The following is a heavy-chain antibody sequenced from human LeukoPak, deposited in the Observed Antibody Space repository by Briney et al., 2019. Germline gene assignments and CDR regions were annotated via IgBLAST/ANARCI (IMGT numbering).Heavy chain of an antibody. Sequence: ASVKVSCKASGYTFTSYDINWMRQATGQGLEWMGWMNPNSGNTGYAQKFQGRVTMTRNTSISTAYMELSSLRSEDTAVYYCAGTIAVAGTTAFDYWGQGTLVTVSS. CDR2: MNPNSGNT. CDR3: AGTIAVAGTTAFDY. CDR1: GYTFTSYD. J-gene: IGHJ4*02. D-gene: IGHD6-19*01. V-gene: IGHV1-8*01.